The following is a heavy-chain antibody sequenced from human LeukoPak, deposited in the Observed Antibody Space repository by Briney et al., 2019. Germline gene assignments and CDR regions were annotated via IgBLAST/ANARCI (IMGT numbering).Heavy chain of an antibody. D-gene: IGHD6-6*01. J-gene: IGHJ5*02. V-gene: IGHV1-46*01. Sequence: ASVKVSCKASGYTFTSYYMHWVRQAPGQGLEWMGIINPSGGSTNYAQKFQGRVTITADESTSTAYMELSSLRSEDTAVYYCARGGLEYSSSSSWFDPWGQGTLVTVSS. CDR2: INPSGGST. CDR3: ARGGLEYSSSSSWFDP. CDR1: GYTFTSYY.